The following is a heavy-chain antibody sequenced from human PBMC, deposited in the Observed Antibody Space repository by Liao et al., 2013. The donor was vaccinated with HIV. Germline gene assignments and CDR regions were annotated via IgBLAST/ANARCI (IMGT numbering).Heavy chain of an antibody. D-gene: IGHD2-21*01. Sequence: QLHLQESGPGLVKPSETLSLTCTVSGGSLSGGSYYWSWIRQPAGKGLEWIGRIYTSGSTNNNPSLKSRLIMSVDTSKNQFSLNLTSVTAADTAVYFCASQIGAYCGGDCYPGAFDIWGQGTMVTVSS. V-gene: IGHV4-61*02. J-gene: IGHJ3*02. CDR3: ASQIGAYCGGDCYPGAFDI. CDR2: IYTSGST. CDR1: GGSLSGGSYY.